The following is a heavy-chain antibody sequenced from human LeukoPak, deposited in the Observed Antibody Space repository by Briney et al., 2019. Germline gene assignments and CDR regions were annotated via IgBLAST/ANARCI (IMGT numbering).Heavy chain of an antibody. CDR1: GFTFSNYW. V-gene: IGHV3-7*01. J-gene: IGHJ4*02. CDR2: ISEDGSGK. Sequence: PGGSLRLSCAASGFTFSNYWMSWIRQAPGKGLEWAAHISEDGSGKYYVNSVKGRFTISRDNAKNSLYLQMNSLRAEDTAVYYCAREFGYSYGYDYWGQGTLVTVSS. D-gene: IGHD5-18*01. CDR3: AREFGYSYGYDY.